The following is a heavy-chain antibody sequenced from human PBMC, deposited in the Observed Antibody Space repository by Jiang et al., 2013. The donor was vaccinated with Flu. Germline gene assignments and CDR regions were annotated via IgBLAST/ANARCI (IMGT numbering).Heavy chain of an antibody. CDR2: IMPXFGTS. CDR3: ARGLSYFDGSSPPGY. J-gene: IGHJ4*02. D-gene: IGHD3-22*01. V-gene: IGHV1-69*01. CDR1: A. Sequence: ATSWVATGPSDKGVEWMGGIMPXFGTSKYAQKFQGRVTITADESTSTAFMELSSLRSEDTAVYYCARGLSYFDGSSPPGYWGQGTLVTVSS.